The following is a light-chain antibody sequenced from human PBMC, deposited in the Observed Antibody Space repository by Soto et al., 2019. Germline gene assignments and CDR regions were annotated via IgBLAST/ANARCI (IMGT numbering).Light chain of an antibody. J-gene: IGKJ5*01. CDR3: QQGYTSAIT. Sequence: DIKMTQSPSSLSASVGDRVTITCRASQSISSYLNWYQQKPGKAPKLLIYAASSLQSGVPSRFSGSGSGTDFTLTISSLQPEDFATYYCQQGYTSAITFGQGTRLEIK. CDR1: QSISSY. CDR2: AAS. V-gene: IGKV1-39*01.